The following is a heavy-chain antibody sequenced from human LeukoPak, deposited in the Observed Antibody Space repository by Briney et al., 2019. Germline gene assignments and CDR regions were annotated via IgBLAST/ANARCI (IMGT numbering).Heavy chain of an antibody. CDR3: ARDLRVSRHITMIVVGY. CDR1: GYTFTSYY. Sequence: ASVKVSCKASGYTFTSYYMHWVRQAPGQGLEWMGIINPSGGSTSYAQKFQGRVTMTSDTSTSTVYMERSSLGSEDTAVYYFARDLRVSRHITMIVVGYWGQGTLVTVSS. J-gene: IGHJ4*02. CDR2: INPSGGST. D-gene: IGHD3-22*01. V-gene: IGHV1-46*01.